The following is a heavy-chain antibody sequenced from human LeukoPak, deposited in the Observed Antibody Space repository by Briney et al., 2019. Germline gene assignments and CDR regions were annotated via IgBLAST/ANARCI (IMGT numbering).Heavy chain of an antibody. CDR1: GGSISSYC. CDR3: ARGGPFMMGDV. Sequence: SETLSLTCTVSGGSISSYCWSWIRQPPGKGLEWIGYIYYSGSTNYNPSLKSRVTISVDTSKNQFSLKLSSVTAADTPVYYCARGGPFMMGDVWGQGTLVTVSS. D-gene: IGHD3-16*01. J-gene: IGHJ4*02. V-gene: IGHV4-59*01. CDR2: IYYSGST.